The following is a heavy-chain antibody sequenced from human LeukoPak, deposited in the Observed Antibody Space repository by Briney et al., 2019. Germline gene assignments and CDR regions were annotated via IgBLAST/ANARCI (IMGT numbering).Heavy chain of an antibody. V-gene: IGHV4-59*01. J-gene: IGHJ4*02. Sequence: SETLSLTCTVSGGSISSYYWSWIRQPPGKGLEWIGYIYYSGSTNYNPSLKSRVTISVDTSKNQFSLKLSSVTAADTAVYYCARAPVEMATIFDYWGQGTLVTVSS. CDR2: IYYSGST. D-gene: IGHD5-24*01. CDR1: GGSISSYY. CDR3: ARAPVEMATIFDY.